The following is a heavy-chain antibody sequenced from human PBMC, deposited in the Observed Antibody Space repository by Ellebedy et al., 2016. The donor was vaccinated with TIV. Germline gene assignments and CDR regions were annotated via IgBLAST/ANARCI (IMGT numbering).Heavy chain of an antibody. D-gene: IGHD6-19*01. CDR2: IIPIFGTA. CDR1: GYTFTSYA. Sequence: SVKVSCXASGYTFTSYAISWVRQAPGQGLEWMGGIIPIFGTANYAQKFQGRVTITADESTSTAHMELSSLRSEDTAVYYCARAIIVGIAVAGTGDFDYWGQGTLVTVSS. CDR3: ARAIIVGIAVAGTGDFDY. V-gene: IGHV1-69*13. J-gene: IGHJ4*02.